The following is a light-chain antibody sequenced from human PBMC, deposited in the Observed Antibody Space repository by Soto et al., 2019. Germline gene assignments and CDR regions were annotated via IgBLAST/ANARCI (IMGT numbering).Light chain of an antibody. CDR2: EGT. V-gene: IGLV2-23*01. J-gene: IGLJ1*01. Sequence: QSALTQPASVSGSPGQSITISCTGTSSVVGTYNLVSWYQQHPGKAPKLMVYEGTKRPSGVSNRFSGSKSGNTASLTISGLQAEDEADYYCCSYVGSSTYVFGNGTKVTVL. CDR1: SSVVGTYNL. CDR3: CSYVGSSTYV.